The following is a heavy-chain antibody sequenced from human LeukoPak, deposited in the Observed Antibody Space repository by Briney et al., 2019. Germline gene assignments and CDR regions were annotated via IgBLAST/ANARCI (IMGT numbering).Heavy chain of an antibody. J-gene: IGHJ3*02. V-gene: IGHV1-2*02. D-gene: IGHD1-26*01. CDR1: GYIFTGYY. CDR2: INPNSGGT. CDR3: ARDRNSGTYYEYAFDI. Sequence: GASVKVSCKASGYIFTGYYLHWVRQAPGQGLEWMRWINPNSGGTSYAQKFQGRVTMTRDTSISAAYMELSRLRSDDTAVYYCARDRNSGTYYEYAFDIWGQGTMVTVSS.